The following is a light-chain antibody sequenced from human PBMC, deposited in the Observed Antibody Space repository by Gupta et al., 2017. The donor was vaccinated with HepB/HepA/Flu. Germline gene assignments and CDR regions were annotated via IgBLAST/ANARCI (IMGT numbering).Light chain of an antibody. V-gene: IGLV2-14*03. CDR3: TSDTSSNTWV. Sequence: QSALTQPASVSGSRGQSITISCTGTSSDVGGYHYVSWYQHHPGKAPKRILYDVNNRPSGVSTRFSGSKSGTTASLTISYRQEEDEADYYCTSDTSSNTWVFGGGTKLTVL. CDR1: SSDVGGYHY. CDR2: DVN. J-gene: IGLJ3*02.